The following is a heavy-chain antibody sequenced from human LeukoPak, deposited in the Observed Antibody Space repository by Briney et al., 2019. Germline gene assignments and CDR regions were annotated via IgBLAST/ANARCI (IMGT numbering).Heavy chain of an antibody. CDR1: GFTFSSYG. V-gene: IGHV3-30*02. CDR2: IWYDGSNK. CDR3: AKSGLECSSTSCPLRRSSSGLVRYYYYYMDV. Sequence: PGGSLRLSCAASGFTFSSYGMHWVRQAPGKGLEWVAVIWYDGSNKYYADSVKGRFTISRDNSKNTLYLQMNSLRAEDTAVYYCAKSGLECSSTSCPLRRSSSGLVRYYYYYMDVWGKGTTVTVSS. D-gene: IGHD2-2*01. J-gene: IGHJ6*03.